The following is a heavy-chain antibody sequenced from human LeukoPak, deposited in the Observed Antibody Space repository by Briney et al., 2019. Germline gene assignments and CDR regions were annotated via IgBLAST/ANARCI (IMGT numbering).Heavy chain of an antibody. V-gene: IGHV3-7*01. CDR2: IKQDGSEK. CDR3: ARVGWSYYGSGSYYNELAGGPYYYYGMDV. D-gene: IGHD3-10*01. CDR1: GFTFSSYW. J-gene: IGHJ6*02. Sequence: PGGSLRLSCAASGFTFSSYWMSWVRQAPGKGLEWVANIKQDGSEKYYVDSVKGRFTISRDNAKNSLYLQMNSLRAEDTAVYYCARVGWSYYGSGSYYNELAGGPYYYYGMDVWGQGTTVTVSS.